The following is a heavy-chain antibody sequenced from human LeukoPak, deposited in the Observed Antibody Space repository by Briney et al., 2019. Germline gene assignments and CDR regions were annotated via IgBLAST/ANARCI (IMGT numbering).Heavy chain of an antibody. CDR3: ARGAYCGGDCYSLFDY. CDR1: GGSISSSSYY. V-gene: IGHV4-39*07. J-gene: IGHJ4*02. CDR2: IYYSGST. Sequence: SETLSLTCTVSGGSISSSSYYWGWIRQPPGKGLEWIGSIYYSGSTYYNPSLKSRVTISVDTSKNQFSLKLSSVTAADTAVYYCARGAYCGGDCYSLFDYWGQGTLVTVSS. D-gene: IGHD2-21*02.